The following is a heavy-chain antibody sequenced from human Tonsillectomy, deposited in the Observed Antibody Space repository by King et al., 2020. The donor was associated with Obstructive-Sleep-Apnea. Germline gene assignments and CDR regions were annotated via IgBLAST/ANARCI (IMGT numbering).Heavy chain of an antibody. CDR1: GGSISSSNW. Sequence: QLQESGPGLVKPSGTLSLTCAVSGGSISSSNWWSWVRQPPGKGLEWIGEIYHSGSTNYNPSLKSRVTISVDKSKNQFSLKLSSVTAADTAVYFCARGGGYCSSTSCYYLLYGMDVWGQGTTVTVSS. CDR3: ARGGGYCSSTSCYYLLYGMDV. CDR2: IYHSGST. D-gene: IGHD2-2*01. J-gene: IGHJ6*02. V-gene: IGHV4-4*02.